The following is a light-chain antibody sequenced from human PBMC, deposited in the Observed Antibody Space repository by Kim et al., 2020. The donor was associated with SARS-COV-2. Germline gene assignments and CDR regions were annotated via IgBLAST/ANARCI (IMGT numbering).Light chain of an antibody. CDR2: GKN. V-gene: IGLV3-19*01. CDR1: SLRSYY. J-gene: IGLJ3*02. Sequence: SSELTQDPAVSVALGQTVKITCQGDSLRSYYATWYQQKPGQAPVLVIYGKNTRPSGIPDRFSGSSSGNTASLTITGTQAGDEADYYCNSRDSSGNVVFGG. CDR3: NSRDSSGNVV.